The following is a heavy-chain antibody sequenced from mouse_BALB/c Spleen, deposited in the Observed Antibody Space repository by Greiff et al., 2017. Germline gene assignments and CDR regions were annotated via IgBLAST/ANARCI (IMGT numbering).Heavy chain of an antibody. CDR1: GFTFSSFG. Sequence: EVKLVESGGGLVKPGGSLKLSCAASGFTFSSFGMHWVRQAPEKGLEWVAYISSGSSTIYYADTVKGRFTISRDNPKNTLFLQMTSLRSEDTAMYYCARSEYGYDGFAYWGQGTLVTVSA. CDR3: ARSEYGYDGFAY. J-gene: IGHJ3*01. CDR2: ISSGSSTI. V-gene: IGHV5-17*02. D-gene: IGHD2-2*01.